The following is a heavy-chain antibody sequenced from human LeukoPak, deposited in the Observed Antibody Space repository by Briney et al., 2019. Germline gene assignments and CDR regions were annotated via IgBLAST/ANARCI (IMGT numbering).Heavy chain of an antibody. CDR2: IYTSGST. J-gene: IGHJ4*02. CDR3: TRGGELMNF. V-gene: IGHV4-61*02. CDR1: GASVNSGNYY. D-gene: IGHD1-7*01. Sequence: PSQTLSLTCTVSGASVNSGNYYWTWIRQPAGKRLEWIGRIYTSGSTNYNPSLKSRVTISIDASKNQFSLRLGSVTAADTAVYYCTRGGELMNFWGQGTLVTVSS.